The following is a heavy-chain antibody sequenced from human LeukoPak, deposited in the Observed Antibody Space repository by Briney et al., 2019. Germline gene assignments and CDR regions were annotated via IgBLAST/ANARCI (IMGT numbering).Heavy chain of an antibody. D-gene: IGHD3-22*01. J-gene: IGHJ3*02. V-gene: IGHV3-53*01. Sequence: GGTLRLSCAASGFTFSSYSMNWVRQAPGKGLEWVSVIYNDDRTSYSDSVKGRFTISRDNSKNTLYLQMNSLRVDDTAVYYCASSVSSSGYYTAFDIWGQGTMVTVSS. CDR2: IYNDDRT. CDR3: ASSVSSSGYYTAFDI. CDR1: GFTFSSYS.